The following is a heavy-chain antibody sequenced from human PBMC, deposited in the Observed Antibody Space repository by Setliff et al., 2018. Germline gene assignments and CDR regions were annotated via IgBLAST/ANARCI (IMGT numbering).Heavy chain of an antibody. Sequence: GGSLRLSCAMSGFIFNNSGMHWVRQAPGKGLEWVTFIRYDGNEKYYADAVKGRFTVSRDNSKNTLYLQMNNLKTEDTAVYYCTTSPISSGWHGYADYNMDVWGQGTTVTVSS. CDR3: TTSPISSGWHGYADYNMDV. D-gene: IGHD6-19*01. CDR1: GFIFNNSG. V-gene: IGHV3-30*02. J-gene: IGHJ6*02. CDR2: IRYDGNEK.